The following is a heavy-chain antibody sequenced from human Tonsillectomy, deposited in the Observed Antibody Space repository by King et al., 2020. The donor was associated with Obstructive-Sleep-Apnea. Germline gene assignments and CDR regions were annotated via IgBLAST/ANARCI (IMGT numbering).Heavy chain of an antibody. CDR3: AREGNYGDY. D-gene: IGHD3-10*01. J-gene: IGHJ4*02. CDR2: ISSSGTYT. V-gene: IGHV3-11*06. CDR1: GFTFIDYY. Sequence: VQLVESGGGLLKPEGSLRLSCAASGFTFIDYYMSWFRQASGKGLEWVSFISSSGTYTHYADSVKGRFTISRENAKNSLYLQMNSLRAEDTAVYYCAREGNYGDYWGQGTLVTVSS.